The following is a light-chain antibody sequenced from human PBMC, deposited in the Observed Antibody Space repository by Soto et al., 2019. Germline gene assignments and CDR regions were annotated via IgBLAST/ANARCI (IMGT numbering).Light chain of an antibody. CDR2: EVS. CDR3: SSYTSSSTLV. CDR1: SSDVGGYNY. V-gene: IGLV2-14*01. J-gene: IGLJ1*01. Sequence: QSALTQPPSVSGSPGQSITISCTRTSSDVGGYNYVSWYQQHPGKAPKLMIYEVSNRPSGVSNRFSGSKSGNTASLTISGLQAEDEADYYCSSYTSSSTLVFGTGTKVTVL.